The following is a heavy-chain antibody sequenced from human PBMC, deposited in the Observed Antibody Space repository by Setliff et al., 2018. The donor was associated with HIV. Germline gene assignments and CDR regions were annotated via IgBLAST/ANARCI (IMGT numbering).Heavy chain of an antibody. Sequence: GGSLRLSCAVSGFTFSSYTMDWVRQAPGKGLEWVALIYYDGSTEYYADSVKGRFTISRDDSKNTLYLQMNSMRVEDTAVYYCAKERYIYGALNYFYYWGQGTMVTVSS. CDR1: GFTFSSYT. D-gene: IGHD5-18*01. V-gene: IGHV3-33*06. J-gene: IGHJ4*02. CDR2: IYYDGSTE. CDR3: AKERYIYGALNYFYY.